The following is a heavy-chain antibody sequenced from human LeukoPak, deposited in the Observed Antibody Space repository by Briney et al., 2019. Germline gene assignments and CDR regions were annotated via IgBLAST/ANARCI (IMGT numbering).Heavy chain of an antibody. CDR1: GFTFDDYA. Sequence: GGSLRLSCAASGFTFDDYAMHWVRQAPGKGLEWVSGISWNSGSIGYADSVKGRSTISRDNAKNSLYLQMNSLRAEDTALYYCAKEPTYCSSTSCYYYGMDVWGQGTTVTVSS. CDR3: AKEPTYCSSTSCYYYGMDV. V-gene: IGHV3-9*01. CDR2: ISWNSGSI. J-gene: IGHJ6*02. D-gene: IGHD2-2*01.